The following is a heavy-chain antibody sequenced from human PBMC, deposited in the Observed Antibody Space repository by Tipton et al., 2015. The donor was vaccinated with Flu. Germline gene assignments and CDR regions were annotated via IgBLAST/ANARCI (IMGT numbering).Heavy chain of an antibody. CDR2: VYHSGRT. CDR1: GFSISSGYF. Sequence: TLSLTCTVSGFSISSGYFWGWIRQPPGKGLEWIGRVYHSGRTHYNASLKSRVTLAVDTSKNQFSLNLRAVTATDTAVYYCARIGSSSGWGDWIDSWGQGALVIVPS. V-gene: IGHV4-38-2*02. D-gene: IGHD6-19*01. CDR3: ARIGSSSGWGDWIDS. J-gene: IGHJ5*01.